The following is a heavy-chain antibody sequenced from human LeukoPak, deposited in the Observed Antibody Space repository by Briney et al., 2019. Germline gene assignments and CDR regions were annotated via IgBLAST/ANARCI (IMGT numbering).Heavy chain of an antibody. J-gene: IGHJ4*02. CDR2: FSGGGGNP. V-gene: IGHV3-23*01. CDR3: AKGKVVPATIYDY. CDR1: GFTFSSYA. D-gene: IGHD2-2*02. Sequence: GRSLRLSCAASGFTFSSYAMSWVRQAPGKGLEWVSGFSGGGGNPDYAESVKGRFTISRDNSKNTLHLQMNSLRAEDTAIYYCAKGKVVPATIYDYWGQGTLVTVSS.